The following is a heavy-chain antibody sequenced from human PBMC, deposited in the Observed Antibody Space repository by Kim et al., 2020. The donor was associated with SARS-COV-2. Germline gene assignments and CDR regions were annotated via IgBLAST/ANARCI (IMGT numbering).Heavy chain of an antibody. CDR1: RFSFSTST. Sequence: GGSLRLSCAASRFSFSTSTVNWVRQAPGKGLGWVSSTSSYGSFIFQAGSLKARFTISRDSAKISLYLQMSGLRAEDTAVYHCERLVPVLLLHQLPPAGTKLEGAYYYYCMDVWGTGTTVTVSS. J-gene: IGHJ6*03. CDR3: ERLVPVLLLHQLPPAGTKLEGAYYYYCMDV. D-gene: IGHD2-2*01. V-gene: IGHV3-21*01. CDR2: TSSYGSFI.